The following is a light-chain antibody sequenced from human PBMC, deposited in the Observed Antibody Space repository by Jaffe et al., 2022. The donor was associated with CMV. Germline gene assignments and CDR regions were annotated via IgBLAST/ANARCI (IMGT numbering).Light chain of an antibody. CDR3: CSYAGSSRSV. Sequence: QSALTQPRSVSGSPGQSVAISCTGASSDVGRHDYVSWYQHHPGKAPKLILYDVTKRPSGVPDRFSGSKSGNTASLTISGLQADDEADYYCCSYAGSSRSVFGTGTKVTVL. CDR1: SSDVGRHDY. J-gene: IGLJ1*01. CDR2: DVT. V-gene: IGLV2-11*01.